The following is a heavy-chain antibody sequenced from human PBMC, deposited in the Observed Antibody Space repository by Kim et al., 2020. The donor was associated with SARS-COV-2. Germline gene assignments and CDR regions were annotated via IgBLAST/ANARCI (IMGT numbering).Heavy chain of an antibody. Sequence: LQSRVTISVDTSKDQFSLKLSSVTAADTAVYYCARGAYSSGWYTAGYFDLWGRGTLVTVSS. D-gene: IGHD6-19*01. CDR3: ARGAYSSGWYTAGYFDL. V-gene: IGHV4-34*01. J-gene: IGHJ2*01.